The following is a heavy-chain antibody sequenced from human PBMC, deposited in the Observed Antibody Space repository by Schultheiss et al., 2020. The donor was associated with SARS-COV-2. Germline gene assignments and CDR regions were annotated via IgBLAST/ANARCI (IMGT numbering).Heavy chain of an antibody. J-gene: IGHJ4*02. V-gene: IGHV1-69*05. D-gene: IGHD6-13*01. CDR1: GGTFSNYA. CDR2: IIPIFGTA. Sequence: SVKVSCKASGGTFSNYAISWVRQAPGQGLEWMGGIIPIFGTANYAQKFQGRVTMTRDTSTSTVYMELSSLRSEDTAVYYCAREFLDSSWYDYWGQGTLVTVSS. CDR3: AREFLDSSWYDY.